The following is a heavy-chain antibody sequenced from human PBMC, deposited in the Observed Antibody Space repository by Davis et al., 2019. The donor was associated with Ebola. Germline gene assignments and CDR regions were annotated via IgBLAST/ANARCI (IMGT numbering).Heavy chain of an antibody. CDR3: VSDHKTIFGEEYYFDV. J-gene: IGHJ4*02. D-gene: IGHD3-3*01. CDR1: GFTFSDYY. Sequence: GGSLRLSCAASGFTFSDYYMSWIRQAPGKGLDWLSYISGSGTYTNYADSVKGRFTISRDNAKNSLYLQMNSLRVDDTATYFCVSDHKTIFGEEYYFDVWGRGSLVAVSS. CDR2: ISGSGTYT. V-gene: IGHV3-11*06.